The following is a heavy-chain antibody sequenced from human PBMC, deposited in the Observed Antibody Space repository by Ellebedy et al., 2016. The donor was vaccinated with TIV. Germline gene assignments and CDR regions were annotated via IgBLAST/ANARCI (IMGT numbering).Heavy chain of an antibody. J-gene: IGHJ4*02. CDR1: GFTFSTYA. Sequence: GESLKISCAASGFTFSTYAMTWVRQAPGKGLEWVSAISGSGGSTYYADSVKGRFTISRDNSRNTLYLQMNSLRAEDTALYYCAKDWERGYSNGSFDYWGQGTLVTVSS. V-gene: IGHV3-23*01. D-gene: IGHD5-18*01. CDR3: AKDWERGYSNGSFDY. CDR2: ISGSGGST.